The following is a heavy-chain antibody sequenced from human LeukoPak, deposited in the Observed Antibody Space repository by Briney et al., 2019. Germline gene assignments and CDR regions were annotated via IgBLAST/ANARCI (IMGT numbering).Heavy chain of an antibody. D-gene: IGHD6-13*01. J-gene: IGHJ4*02. CDR2: ITNSGDNT. Sequence: GGSLRLSCAASGFTFSNYAMSWVRQAPGKGLEWVSAITNSGDNTYYADSVKGRFTISRDNSKNTLYLQINSLRAEDTAIYYCAKAPMEDSWYIHFDYWGQGTLVTVSS. CDR1: GFTFSNYA. CDR3: AKAPMEDSWYIHFDY. V-gene: IGHV3-23*01.